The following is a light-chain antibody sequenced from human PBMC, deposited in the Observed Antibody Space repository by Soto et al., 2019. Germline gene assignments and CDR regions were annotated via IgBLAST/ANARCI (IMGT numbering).Light chain of an antibody. CDR3: QQRRSWPLT. V-gene: IGKV3-11*01. J-gene: IGKJ4*01. CDR2: DAS. CDR1: QSINSY. Sequence: EIVLTQSPATLSLSPGERATLSCRASQSINSYLIWYQQKPGQAPRLLIYDASSRATGIPARFSGSGSGTDFTLTISSLEPEDFAVYYCQQRRSWPLTFGGGTSVEI.